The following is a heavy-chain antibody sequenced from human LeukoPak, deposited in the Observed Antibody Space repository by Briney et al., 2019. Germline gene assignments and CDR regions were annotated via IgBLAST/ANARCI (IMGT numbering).Heavy chain of an antibody. V-gene: IGHV1-2*02. J-gene: IGHJ6*03. CDR2: INPNSGGT. CDR3: ARDTLLWFGETHYYYMDV. CDR1: GYTFTGYY. D-gene: IGHD3-10*01. Sequence: ASVKVSCKASGYTFTGYYMHWVRQAPGQGLEWMGWINPNSGGTNYAQKFQGRVTMTRDTSISTAYMELRSLRSDDTAVYYCARDTLLWFGETHYYYMDVWGKGTTVTISS.